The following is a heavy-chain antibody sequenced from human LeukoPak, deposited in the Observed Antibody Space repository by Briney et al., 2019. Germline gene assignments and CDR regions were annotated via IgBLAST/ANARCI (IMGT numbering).Heavy chain of an antibody. D-gene: IGHD3-22*01. V-gene: IGHV1-18*01. J-gene: IGHJ5*01. Sequence: ASVKVSCKASGYTFTSYGISWVRQAPGQGLEWMGWISAYNGNTNYAQKLQGRVTMTTDTSTSTAYMELRSLRSDDTAVYYCALLGEELTMMSWFDSWGQGTLVTVSS. CDR1: GYTFTSYG. CDR3: ALLGEELTMMSWFDS. CDR2: ISAYNGNT.